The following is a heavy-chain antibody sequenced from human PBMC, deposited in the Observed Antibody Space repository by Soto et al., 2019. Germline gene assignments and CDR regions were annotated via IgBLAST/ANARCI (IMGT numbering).Heavy chain of an antibody. CDR3: ARRDAEYSSSSRSVWFDP. Sequence: SETLSLTCTVSGGSISSSNWWSWVRQPPGQGLEWIGEIYHSGSTNYNPSLKSRGTISVDKSKNQFSLKLSSVTAADTAVYYCARRDAEYSSSSRSVWFDPWGQGTLVTVSS. J-gene: IGHJ5*02. D-gene: IGHD6-6*01. CDR2: IYHSGST. CDR1: GGSISSSNW. V-gene: IGHV4-4*02.